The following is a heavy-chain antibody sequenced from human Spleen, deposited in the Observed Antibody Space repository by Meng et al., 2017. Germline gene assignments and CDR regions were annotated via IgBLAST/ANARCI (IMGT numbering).Heavy chain of an antibody. CDR1: GASVSSGSNY. J-gene: IGHJ4*02. Sequence: QVQLQQSGPGLVRPSETLSLTCSVSGASVSSGSNYWTWIRQPPGKGLEWIGYVYYNGHTSYKPSPKSRVTISMDTSKRQFSLKLTSVTAADAAVYYCARGGGGGYTYGLAYWGQGILVTVSS. CDR2: VYYNGHT. D-gene: IGHD5-18*01. V-gene: IGHV4-61*01. CDR3: ARGGGGGYTYGLAY.